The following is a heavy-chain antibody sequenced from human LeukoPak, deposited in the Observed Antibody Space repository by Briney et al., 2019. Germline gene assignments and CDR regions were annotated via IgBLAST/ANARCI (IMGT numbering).Heavy chain of an antibody. CDR3: ARAPLRSRRYFDY. CDR2: INDRGIAT. J-gene: IGHJ4*02. V-gene: IGHV3-23*01. CDR1: GFTFSNYA. D-gene: IGHD4-17*01. Sequence: PGGSLRLSCAASGFTFSNYAMSWVRQAPGKGLEWVSTINDRGIATYYADSVKGRFTISRDNAKNSLYLQMNSLRAEDTAVYYCARAPLRSRRYFDYWGQGTLVTVSS.